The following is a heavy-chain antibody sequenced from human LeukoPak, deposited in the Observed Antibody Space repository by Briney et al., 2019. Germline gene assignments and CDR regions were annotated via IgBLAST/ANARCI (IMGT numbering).Heavy chain of an antibody. D-gene: IGHD4-23*01. Sequence: GASVKVSCKASGYTFTNYGISWVRQAPGQGREWMGWISANNGNRNYALKLQDRVSMTTDTSTSTAYMELRSLRSDDTAVYYCARQGYGGHSRGAADYWGQGTLVTVSS. CDR2: ISANNGNR. V-gene: IGHV1-18*01. J-gene: IGHJ4*02. CDR3: ARQGYGGHSRGAADY. CDR1: GYTFTNYG.